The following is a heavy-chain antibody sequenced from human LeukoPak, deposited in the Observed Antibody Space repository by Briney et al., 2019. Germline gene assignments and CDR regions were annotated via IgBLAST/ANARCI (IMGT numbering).Heavy chain of an antibody. J-gene: IGHJ3*02. CDR3: ANLIVYDAFDI. Sequence: ASVKVSCKASGGTFSSYAISWVRQAPGQGLEWMGGIIPNFGTANYAQKFQGRVTITADESTSTAYMELSSLGSEDTAVYYCANLIVYDAFDIWGQGTMVTVSS. CDR1: GGTFSSYA. D-gene: IGHD3-16*02. V-gene: IGHV1-69*13. CDR2: IIPNFGTA.